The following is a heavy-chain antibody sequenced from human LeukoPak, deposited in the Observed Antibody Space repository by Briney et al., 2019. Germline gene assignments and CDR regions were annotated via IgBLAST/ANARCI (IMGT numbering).Heavy chain of an antibody. Sequence: GESLKISRKGSGYSFTNYWIGWVRQIPGKGLEWIGIIYPGDSDTRYSPSFQGQVTISADKSISTAYLQWSSLKASDIAMYYCARLKTYYYDSSGDYWGQGTLVTVSS. CDR2: IYPGDSDT. CDR1: GYSFTNYW. CDR3: ARLKTYYYDSSGDY. V-gene: IGHV5-51*01. D-gene: IGHD3-22*01. J-gene: IGHJ4*02.